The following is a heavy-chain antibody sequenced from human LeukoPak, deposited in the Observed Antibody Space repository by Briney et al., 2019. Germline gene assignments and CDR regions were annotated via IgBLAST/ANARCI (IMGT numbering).Heavy chain of an antibody. V-gene: IGHV3-23*01. CDR2: ITASGDST. J-gene: IGHJ4*02. D-gene: IGHD2-15*01. CDR3: ARRNIVVVVSASDY. CDR1: GFPFSDYV. Sequence: GGSLRLSCAASGFPFSDYVMIWVRQPPGKGLEWVSGITASGDSTFYGDSVKGRFTMSRDNSRNTVYLQMNSLRVDDTAVYYCARRNIVVVVSASDYWGQGTLVTVSS.